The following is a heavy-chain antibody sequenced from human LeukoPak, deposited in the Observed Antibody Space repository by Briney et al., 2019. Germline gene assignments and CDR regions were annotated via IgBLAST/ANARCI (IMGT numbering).Heavy chain of an antibody. V-gene: IGHV4-38-2*02. J-gene: IGHJ4*02. CDR3: ARVVATEYFDY. CDR1: GYSISSGYY. CDR2: IYHSGST. D-gene: IGHD1-26*01. Sequence: SETLSLTCTVSGYSISSGYYSGCSRQPPGKGLEWIGSIYHSGSTYSNPSLKSRVTISVDTSKNHFSLKLSFVTATDTAVYSCARVVATEYFDYWGQGTLVTVTS.